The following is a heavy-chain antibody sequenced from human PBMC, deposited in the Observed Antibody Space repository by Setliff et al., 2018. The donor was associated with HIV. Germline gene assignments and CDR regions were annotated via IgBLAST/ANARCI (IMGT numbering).Heavy chain of an antibody. Sequence: GGSLRLSCAASGLTFDDYGMSWVRQAPGKGLEWVSGINWNGGRTGYADSVKGRFTISRDNAKNALYLQMNSLRAEDTALYYCARDFGDQRVVTATPPTYFDYWGQGTLVTVSS. V-gene: IGHV3-20*04. CDR1: GLTFDDYG. J-gene: IGHJ4*02. CDR2: INWNGGRT. D-gene: IGHD2-21*02. CDR3: ARDFGDQRVVTATPPTYFDY.